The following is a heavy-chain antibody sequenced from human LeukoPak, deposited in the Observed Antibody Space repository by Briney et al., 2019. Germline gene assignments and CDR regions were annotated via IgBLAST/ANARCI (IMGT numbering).Heavy chain of an antibody. J-gene: IGHJ4*02. D-gene: IGHD3-9*01. CDR3: ARDWLLMD. CDR2: IYSSGST. V-gene: IGHV4-4*07. CDR1: GGSSNNYY. Sequence: SETLSLTCTVSGGSSNNYYWSWIRQSAGKGLEWIGRIYSSGSTNYNPSLKSRVTMSVDTSKNQFSLKLSTVTAADTAVYYCARDWLLMDWGQGTLVTVSS.